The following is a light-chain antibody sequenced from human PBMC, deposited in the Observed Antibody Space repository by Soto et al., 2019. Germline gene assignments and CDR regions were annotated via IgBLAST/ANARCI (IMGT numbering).Light chain of an antibody. CDR2: GAS. CDR3: QQSYSRPIT. CDR1: QSVSSN. Sequence: ETVITQSPVTLSVSPGERASLSCRASQSVSSNLAWYQQKPGQPPRLLIYGASTRATGIPARFSGSGSGTEFTLTISSLQPEDFATYYCQQSYSRPITFGQGTRLEIK. V-gene: IGKV3-15*01. J-gene: IGKJ5*01.